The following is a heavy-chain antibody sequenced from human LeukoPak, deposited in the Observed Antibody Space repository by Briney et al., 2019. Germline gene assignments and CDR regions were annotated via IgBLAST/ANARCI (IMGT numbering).Heavy chain of an antibody. CDR3: AGNTNILGDVNWFDP. Sequence: SETLSLTCTVSGASISNSYWNWIRQPPRKGLERSGFIYNSGNTKYNPSLRGRVTISLDTSKNQFSLNLNSVTTADTAVYYCAGNTNILGDVNWFDPWGQGTLVTVSS. CDR2: IYNSGNT. J-gene: IGHJ5*02. D-gene: IGHD2-8*01. CDR1: GASISNSY. V-gene: IGHV4-59*01.